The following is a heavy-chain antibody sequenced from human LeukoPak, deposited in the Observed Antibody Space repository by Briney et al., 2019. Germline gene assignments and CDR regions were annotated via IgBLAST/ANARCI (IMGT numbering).Heavy chain of an antibody. CDR1: GGSFSGYY. CDR2: INHSGST. V-gene: IGHV4-34*01. CDR3: ARDRGDCSGGSCYSSDADWFDP. J-gene: IGHJ5*02. D-gene: IGHD2-15*01. Sequence: PSETLSLTCAVYGGSFSGYYWSWIRQPPGKGLEWIGEINHSGSTNYNPSLKSRVTISVDKSKNQFSLKLSSVTAADTAVYYCARDRGDCSGGSCYSSDADWFDPWGQGTLVTVSS.